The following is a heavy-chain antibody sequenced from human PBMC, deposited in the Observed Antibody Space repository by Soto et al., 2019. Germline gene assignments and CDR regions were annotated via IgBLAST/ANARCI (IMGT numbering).Heavy chain of an antibody. CDR2: VHSGGNT. J-gene: IGHJ5*02. CDR3: ASAPYSSSWYTFDP. D-gene: IGHD6-13*01. CDR1: GFTVSSNY. Sequence: EVQLVESGGGLVQPGGSLRLSCAASGFTVSSNYMSWVRQAPGNGLGWVSVVHSGGNTNYADSLKGKYTISRDISKNTLYLQMNNLRAEDTAVYYCASAPYSSSWYTFDPWGQGTLVTVSS. V-gene: IGHV3-66*01.